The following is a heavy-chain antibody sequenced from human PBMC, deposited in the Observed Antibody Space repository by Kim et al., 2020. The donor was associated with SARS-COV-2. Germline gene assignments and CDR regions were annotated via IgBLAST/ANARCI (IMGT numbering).Heavy chain of an antibody. CDR3: AKDGFILDEAFDV. V-gene: IGHV1-2*02. CDR1: GYIFTAYY. J-gene: IGHJ3*01. Sequence: ASVKVSCKTSGYIFTAYYIHWVRQAPGQGLEWLGWFNPRNGGTKYAESLEGRVTMSGDTSINTVYMELSDLKPDDTATYYCAKDGFILDEAFDVWGQGTMVTVSS. D-gene: IGHD3-3*01. CDR2: FNPRNGGT.